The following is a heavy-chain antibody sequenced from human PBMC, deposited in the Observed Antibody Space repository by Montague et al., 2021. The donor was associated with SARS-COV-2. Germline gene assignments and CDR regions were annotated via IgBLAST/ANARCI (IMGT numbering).Heavy chain of an antibody. D-gene: IGHD2-2*01. CDR1: GGSISSSSYY. J-gene: IGHJ4*02. CDR2: NYYSGST. CDR3: ARHPLGYCSSTSCYVG. Sequence: SETLSLTCTVSGGSISSSSYYWGWNRQPQGKGLEWIGCNYYSGSTYYSLSLKSRVTIYVDKSKNQLSLKLSTVTDADTDVYYCARHPLGYCSSTSCYVGWGPGTLVTVSS. V-gene: IGHV4-39*01.